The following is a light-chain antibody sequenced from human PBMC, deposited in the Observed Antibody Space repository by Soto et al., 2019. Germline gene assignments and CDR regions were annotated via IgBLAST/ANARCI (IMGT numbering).Light chain of an antibody. Sequence: SYELTQPPSVSVAPGKTARITCGGNNIGTKGVHWYQQKPGQAPVLVISSDSDRPSGIPERFSGTNSGNTATLTISRVEAGDEADYYCQVWDIDTDFHVFATGTKLTVL. V-gene: IGLV3-21*01. CDR3: QVWDIDTDFHV. J-gene: IGLJ1*01. CDR2: SDS. CDR1: NIGTKG.